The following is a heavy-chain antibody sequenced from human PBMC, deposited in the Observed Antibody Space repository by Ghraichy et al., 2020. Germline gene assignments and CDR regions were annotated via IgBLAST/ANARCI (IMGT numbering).Heavy chain of an antibody. D-gene: IGHD3-3*01. J-gene: IGHJ4*02. Sequence: GSLRLSCAASGFTFSGYSMNWVRQAPGKGLEWVSSISSYRSYINYADSVKGRFTISRDNAKNSLYLQMNSLRAEDTAVYYCARDRGGRISIFGVVDSWGQGTLVTVSS. CDR3: ARDRGGRISIFGVVDS. CDR1: GFTFSGYS. CDR2: ISSYRSYI. V-gene: IGHV3-21*01.